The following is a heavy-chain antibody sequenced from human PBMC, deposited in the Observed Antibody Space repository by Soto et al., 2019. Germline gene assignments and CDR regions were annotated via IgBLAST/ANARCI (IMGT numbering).Heavy chain of an antibody. Sequence: ASVKVSCKVPGYTLTELSMHWVRQAPGKGLEWMGGFDPEDGETIYAQKFQGRVTMTEDTSTDTAYMELSSLRSEDTAVYYCATDRLDRGAFDIWGQGTMVTVS. CDR1: GYTLTELS. CDR3: ATDRLDRGAFDI. CDR2: FDPEDGET. J-gene: IGHJ3*02. D-gene: IGHD3-22*01. V-gene: IGHV1-24*01.